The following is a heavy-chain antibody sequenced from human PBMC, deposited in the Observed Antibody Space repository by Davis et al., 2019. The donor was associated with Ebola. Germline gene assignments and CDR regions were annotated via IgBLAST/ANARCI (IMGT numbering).Heavy chain of an antibody. CDR2: IYYSGNT. J-gene: IGHJ4*02. D-gene: IGHD3-22*01. CDR1: GGSISSGGYY. CDR3: ARGTNYESLGDF. V-gene: IGHV4-31*03. Sequence: PSETLSLTCTVSGGSISSGGYYWSWIRQHPGKGLEWIGYIYYSGNTYYNPSLKSRVTISVDTSKNQFSLMLSSVTAADTAIYFCARGTNYESLGDFWGQGALVTVSS.